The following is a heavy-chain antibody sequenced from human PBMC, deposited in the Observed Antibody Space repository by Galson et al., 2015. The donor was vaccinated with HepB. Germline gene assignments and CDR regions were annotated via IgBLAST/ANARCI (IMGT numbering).Heavy chain of an antibody. CDR3: TRDTLSWFGEELDY. D-gene: IGHD3-10*01. Sequence: SLRLSCAASGFTFGDYAMSWFRQAPGKGLEWVGFIRSKAYGGTTEYAASVKGRFTISSDDSKSIAYLQMNSLKTEDTAVYYCTRDTLSWFGEELDYWGQGTLVTVSS. CDR2: IRSKAYGGTT. J-gene: IGHJ4*02. V-gene: IGHV3-49*03. CDR1: GFTFGDYA.